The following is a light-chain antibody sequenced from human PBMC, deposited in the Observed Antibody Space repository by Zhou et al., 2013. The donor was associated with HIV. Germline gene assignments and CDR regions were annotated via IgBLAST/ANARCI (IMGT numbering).Light chain of an antibody. CDR3: QQYDNVPRYT. CDR2: DAS. Sequence: DIQMTQSPSSLSASVGDRVTITCQASHDISNHLNWYQQKPGKAPKVMIYDASNLDTGVPSRFSGSGSGTVFTLTISSLQPEDIATYYCQQYDNVPRYTFGQGTKLEIK. J-gene: IGKJ2*01. V-gene: IGKV1-33*01. CDR1: HDISNH.